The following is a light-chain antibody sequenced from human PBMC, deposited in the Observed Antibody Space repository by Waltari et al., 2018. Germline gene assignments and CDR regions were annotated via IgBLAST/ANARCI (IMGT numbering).Light chain of an antibody. CDR2: EVS. Sequence: QSALPQPASVSGSPGQSITTPCTGTSRYVGNYNFVSWYQQQPGKAPKLMIYEVSKRPSGVSNRFSGSKSGDTASLTISGLQAEDEADYYCCSYAGSNTYVFGTGTKVTVL. V-gene: IGLV2-23*02. J-gene: IGLJ1*01. CDR3: CSYAGSNTYV. CDR1: SRYVGNYNF.